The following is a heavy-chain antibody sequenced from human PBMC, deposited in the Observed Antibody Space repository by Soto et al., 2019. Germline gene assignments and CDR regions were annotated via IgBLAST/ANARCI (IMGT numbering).Heavy chain of an antibody. D-gene: IGHD3-3*01. J-gene: IGHJ6*02. CDR3: ARDRGGVAYYDFWSGYYTHGMDV. V-gene: IGHV1-69*06. CDR1: GGTFSGYA. Sequence: QVQLVQSGAEVKKPGSSVKVSCKASGGTFSGYAISWVRQAPGQGLEWMGGIIPIFGTANYAQKFQGRVTITADKSTSTAYMELSSLRSEDTAVYYCARDRGGVAYYDFWSGYYTHGMDVWGQGTTVTVSS. CDR2: IIPIFGTA.